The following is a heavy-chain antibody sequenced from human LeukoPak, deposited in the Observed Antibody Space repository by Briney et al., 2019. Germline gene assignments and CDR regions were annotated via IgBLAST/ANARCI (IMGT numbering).Heavy chain of an antibody. CDR3: ARGERNNWFDP. J-gene: IGHJ5*02. D-gene: IGHD5-24*01. CDR1: GGSISSYY. Sequence: SETLSLTCTVSGGSISSYYWSWIRRPAGKGLEWIGRIYTSGSTNYNPSLKSRVTISVDTSKNQFSLKLSSVTAADTAVYYCARGERNNWFDPWGQGTLVTVSS. CDR2: IYTSGST. V-gene: IGHV4-4*07.